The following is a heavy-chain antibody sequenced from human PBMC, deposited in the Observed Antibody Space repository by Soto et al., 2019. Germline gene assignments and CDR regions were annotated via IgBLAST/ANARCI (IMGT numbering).Heavy chain of an antibody. Sequence: SETLSLTCTVSGGSMSRYFWSWIRQPPGKGLEWIGYIYYSGTTNYNPSLKSRVTTSLDTSKNQFSLKVVSLTAADTAFYYCARGRGGTYDAFDIWGPGTLVTVSS. CDR1: GGSMSRYF. J-gene: IGHJ3*02. D-gene: IGHD1-26*01. CDR3: ARGRGGTYDAFDI. CDR2: IYYSGTT. V-gene: IGHV4-59*01.